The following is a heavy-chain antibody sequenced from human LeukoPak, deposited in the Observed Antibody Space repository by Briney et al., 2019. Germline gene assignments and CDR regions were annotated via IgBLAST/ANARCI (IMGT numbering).Heavy chain of an antibody. J-gene: IGHJ6*03. V-gene: IGHV4-4*07. D-gene: IGHD2-2*02. CDR2: IYTSGST. Sequence: SETLSLTCTVSGGSISSYYWSWIRQPAGKGLEWIGRIYTSGSTNYNPSLKSRVTMSVDTSKIQFSLKLSSVTAADTAVYYCARAGCSSTSCYRGYYYYYMDVWGKGTTVTVSS. CDR3: ARAGCSSTSCYRGYYYYYMDV. CDR1: GGSISSYY.